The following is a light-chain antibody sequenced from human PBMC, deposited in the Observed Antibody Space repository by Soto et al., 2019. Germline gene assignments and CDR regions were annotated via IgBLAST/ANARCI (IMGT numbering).Light chain of an antibody. J-gene: IGKJ5*01. CDR2: GAS. Sequence: EIVLTQSPGTLSLSPGERATLSCRASQSVNTNYLAWYQQKSGQAPRLLIYGASSRATGIPDRFSGSGSGTGFTLTISRLEPEDFAVYFCQQYGSSPITFGQGTRLEIK. V-gene: IGKV3-20*01. CDR1: QSVNTNY. CDR3: QQYGSSPIT.